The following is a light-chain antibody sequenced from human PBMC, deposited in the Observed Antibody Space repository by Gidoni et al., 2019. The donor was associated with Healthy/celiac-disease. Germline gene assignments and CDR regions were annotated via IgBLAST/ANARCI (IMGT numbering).Light chain of an antibody. CDR1: TSDVGGYNL. CDR2: EIN. CDR3: CSYGGSSTYV. V-gene: IGLV2-23*02. J-gene: IGLJ1*01. Sequence: QSALTQPASVSGSPGQSITISCTGTTSDVGGYNLVYWYQHHPGKAPKLIISEINKRPSGVSTRFSGSKSGNTASLTISGLQAEDEADYYCCSYGGSSTYVFGTGTEVTVL.